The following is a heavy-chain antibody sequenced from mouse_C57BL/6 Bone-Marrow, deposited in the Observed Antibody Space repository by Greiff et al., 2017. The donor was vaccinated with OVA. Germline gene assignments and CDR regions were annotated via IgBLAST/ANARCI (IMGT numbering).Heavy chain of an antibody. Sequence: EVKLVESGGDLVKPGGSLKLSCAASGFTFSSYGMSWVRQTPDKRLEWVATISSGGSYTYYPDSVKGRFTISRDNAKNTLYLQMSSLKSEDTAMYYCARHEHDYDYAMDYWGQGTSVTVSS. CDR1: GFTFSSYG. CDR3: ARHEHDYDYAMDY. J-gene: IGHJ4*01. D-gene: IGHD2-4*01. CDR2: ISSGGSYT. V-gene: IGHV5-6*01.